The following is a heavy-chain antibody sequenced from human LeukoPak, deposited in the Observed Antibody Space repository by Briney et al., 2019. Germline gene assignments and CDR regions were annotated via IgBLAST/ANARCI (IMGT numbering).Heavy chain of an antibody. V-gene: IGHV3-23*03. J-gene: IGHJ4*02. CDR1: GFTFSSYA. D-gene: IGHD3-9*01. Sequence: GGSLRLSCAASGFTFSSYAMSWVRLAPGKGLEWVSIINTGDGSAYHADSVKGRFTISRDDSKNTLYLQMNSLRVEDTAVYYCAKDPRYFDWLYWGFDYWGQGTLVTVSS. CDR2: INTGDGSA. CDR3: AKDPRYFDWLYWGFDY.